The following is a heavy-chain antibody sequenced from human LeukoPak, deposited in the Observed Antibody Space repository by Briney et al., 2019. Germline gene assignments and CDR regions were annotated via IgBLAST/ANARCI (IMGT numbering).Heavy chain of an antibody. CDR1: GFTFDNHE. D-gene: IGHD3-16*01. V-gene: IGHV3-48*03. Sequence: GGSLRLSCRASGFTFDNHEMNWVRRAPGKGLEWISYISSVSSTIYYADSVKGRFTISRDNVKNTLYLQMNSLRIEDTAVYYCARDVPSAWGTLNYWGQGTLVTVSS. J-gene: IGHJ4*02. CDR2: ISSVSSTI. CDR3: ARDVPSAWGTLNY.